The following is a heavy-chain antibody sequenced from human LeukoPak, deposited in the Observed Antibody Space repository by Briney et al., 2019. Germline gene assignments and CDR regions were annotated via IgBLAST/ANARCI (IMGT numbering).Heavy chain of an antibody. CDR2: IYYSGST. D-gene: IGHD3-22*01. J-gene: IGHJ4*02. Sequence: SEALYLTCTVSGGSISSYYWRWIRQPPGKGLEWIGYIYYSGSTNYNPSLKSRVTISVDTSKNQFSLKLSSVTAADTAVYYCARVSHYYDSSGYPVDYWGQGTLVTVSS. CDR1: GGSISSYY. CDR3: ARVSHYYDSSGYPVDY. V-gene: IGHV4-59*01.